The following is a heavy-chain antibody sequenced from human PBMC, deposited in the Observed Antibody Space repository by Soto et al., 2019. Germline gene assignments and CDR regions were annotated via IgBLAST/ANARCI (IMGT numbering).Heavy chain of an antibody. CDR2: IIPIFGIA. V-gene: IGHV1-69*17. Sequence: QVPLVQSGAEVQQPGSSVKVSCKAPGGTFSSYAISWVRQAPGQGLEWMGGIIPIFGIANYAQKFRGRVTITADKSTSTAFMGLSSLRSEDTAVYYWAVGMTTVTTPWFDPWGQGTLVTVSS. CDR3: AVGMTTVTTPWFDP. J-gene: IGHJ5*02. D-gene: IGHD4-17*01. CDR1: GGTFSSYA.